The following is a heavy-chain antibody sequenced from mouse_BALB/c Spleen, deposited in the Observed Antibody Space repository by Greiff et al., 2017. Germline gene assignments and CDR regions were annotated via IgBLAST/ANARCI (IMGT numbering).Heavy chain of an antibody. V-gene: IGHV5-17*02. J-gene: IGHJ4*01. Sequence: EVKVEESGGGLVQPGGSRKLSCAASGFTFSSFGMHWVRQAPEKGLEWVAYISSGSSTIYYADTVKGRFTISRDNPKNTLFLQMTSLRSEDTAMYYCARLYDYAMDYWGQGTSVTVSS. D-gene: IGHD1-1*01. CDR1: GFTFSSFG. CDR2: ISSGSSTI. CDR3: ARLYDYAMDY.